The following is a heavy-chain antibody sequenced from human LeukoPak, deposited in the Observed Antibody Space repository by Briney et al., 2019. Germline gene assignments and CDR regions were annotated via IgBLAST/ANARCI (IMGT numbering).Heavy chain of an antibody. CDR3: ARLVQSSIAADFFDY. V-gene: IGHV3-74*01. J-gene: IGHJ4*02. CDR2: IKSDERTT. D-gene: IGHD6-13*01. Sequence: GGSLRLSCAASGLSFSSYWMHWVRQVPGKGLVWVSFIKSDERTTAYADSVKGRFSISRDNAKNTLYLQMNSLRAEDTAVYYCARLVQSSIAADFFDYWGQGTLVTVSS. CDR1: GLSFSSYW.